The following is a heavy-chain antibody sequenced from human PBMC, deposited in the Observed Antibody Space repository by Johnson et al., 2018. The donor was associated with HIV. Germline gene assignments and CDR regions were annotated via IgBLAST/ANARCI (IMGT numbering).Heavy chain of an antibody. V-gene: IGHV3-30*18. CDR2: IASDESYK. Sequence: QVQLVESGGGLVQPGGSLRLSCEASGITFSRSPMNWVRQAPGKGLEWVAVIASDESYKHYGDSVKGRFTVSKDNSKNTLYLQMNSLRPEDTAVYYCAKRATVVVVVPAAMHAFDIWGQGTMVTVSS. D-gene: IGHD2-2*01. J-gene: IGHJ3*02. CDR1: GITFSRSP. CDR3: AKRATVVVVVPAAMHAFDI.